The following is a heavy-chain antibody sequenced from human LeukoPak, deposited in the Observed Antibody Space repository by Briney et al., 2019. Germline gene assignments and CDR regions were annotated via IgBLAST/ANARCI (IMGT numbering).Heavy chain of an antibody. CDR3: ARVREVGIFDP. V-gene: IGHV4-34*01. J-gene: IGHJ5*02. Sequence: KPSETLSLTCAVYGGSFSGYYWSWIRQPPGKGLEWIGEINHSGSTNYNPSLKSRVTISVDTSKNQFSLKLSSVTAADTAVYYCARVREVGIFDPWGQGTLVTVSS. D-gene: IGHD1-26*01. CDR2: INHSGST. CDR1: GGSFSGYY.